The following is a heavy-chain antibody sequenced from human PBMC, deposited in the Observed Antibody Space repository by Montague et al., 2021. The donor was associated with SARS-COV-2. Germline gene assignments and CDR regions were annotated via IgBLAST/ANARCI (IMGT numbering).Heavy chain of an antibody. D-gene: IGHD3-22*01. CDR3: ARFPTSYYYDSKAAPATPDAFDI. CDR2: IYYSGST. J-gene: IGHJ3*02. V-gene: IGHV4-39*01. CDR1: GGSISRSSYY. Sequence: SETLSLTCTVSGGSISRSSYYWGWIRQPPGKGLERIGSIYYSGSTYYNPSLKSRVTISVDTSKNQFSLKLSSVTAADTAVYYCARFPTSYYYDSKAAPATPDAFDIWGQGTMVTVSS.